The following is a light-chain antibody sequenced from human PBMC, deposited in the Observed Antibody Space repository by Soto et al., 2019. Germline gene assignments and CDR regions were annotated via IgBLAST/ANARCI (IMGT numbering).Light chain of an antibody. CDR1: SGHSNYA. CDR3: QTWAPGIQV. V-gene: IGLV4-69*02. Sequence: QLVLTQSPSASASLGASVKLTCTLSSGHSNYAIAWHQQQPEKGPRYLMKLNSDGSHSKGDGIPDRFSGSSSGAERYLTISSLQSDDEADYYCQTWAPGIQVFGGGTKLTV. CDR2: LNSDGSH. J-gene: IGLJ2*01.